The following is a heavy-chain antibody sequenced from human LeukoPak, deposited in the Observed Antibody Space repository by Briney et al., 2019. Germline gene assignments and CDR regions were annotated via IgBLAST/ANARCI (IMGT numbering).Heavy chain of an antibody. D-gene: IGHD1-26*01. J-gene: IGHJ4*02. CDR2: IYDSGSA. Sequence: PSETLCLTCTVSGASIHNSGYFWSWIRQHPGKGLEWLAYIYDSGSAYYNPSLKNRVIISVDASKNQFSLKLTSVTAADTAVYYCARGSELFDYWGQGALVTVSS. CDR3: ARGSELFDY. CDR1: GASIHNSGYF. V-gene: IGHV4-31*03.